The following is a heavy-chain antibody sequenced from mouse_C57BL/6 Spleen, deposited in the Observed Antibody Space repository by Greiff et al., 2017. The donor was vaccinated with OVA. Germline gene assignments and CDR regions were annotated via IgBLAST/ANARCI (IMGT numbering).Heavy chain of an antibody. CDR2: ISGGGGNT. D-gene: IGHD1-1*01. CDR3: ARQGDTVVAPFAY. CDR1: GFTFSSYT. V-gene: IGHV5-9*01. J-gene: IGHJ3*01. Sequence: EVKLVESGGGLVKPGGSLTLSCAASGFTFSSYTMSWVRQTPEKRLEWVATISGGGGNTYYPDSVKGRFTISRDNAKNTLYLQMSSLRSEDTALYYCARQGDTVVAPFAYWGQGTLVTVSA.